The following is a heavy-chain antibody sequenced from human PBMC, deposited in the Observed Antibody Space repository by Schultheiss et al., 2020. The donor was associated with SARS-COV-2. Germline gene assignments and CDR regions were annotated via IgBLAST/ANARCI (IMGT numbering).Heavy chain of an antibody. D-gene: IGHD3-22*01. J-gene: IGHJ5*02. CDR2: ISAYNGNT. V-gene: IGHV1-18*01. Sequence: ASVKVSCKASGYTFTSYGISWVRQAPGQGLEWMGWISAYNGNTNYAQKLQGRVTMTTDTSTSTAYMELRSLRSDDTAVYYCATADAKYYYDSSGYYAGGWFDPWGQGTLVTVAS. CDR1: GYTFTSYG. CDR3: ATADAKYYYDSSGYYAGGWFDP.